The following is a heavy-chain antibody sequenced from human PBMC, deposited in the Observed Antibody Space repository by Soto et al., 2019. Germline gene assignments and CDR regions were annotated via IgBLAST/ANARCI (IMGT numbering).Heavy chain of an antibody. Sequence: XESLKISWKGSGYSFTDYWIGWVRQMPGKGLEWMGIIYPGDSDTRYNPSFQGRVTISADKSITTAYLQWRSLKASDTAMYFCARLSGARSPANFWGQGTLVTVSS. V-gene: IGHV5-51*01. CDR2: IYPGDSDT. D-gene: IGHD1-26*01. CDR1: GYSFTDYW. J-gene: IGHJ4*02. CDR3: ARLSGARSPANF.